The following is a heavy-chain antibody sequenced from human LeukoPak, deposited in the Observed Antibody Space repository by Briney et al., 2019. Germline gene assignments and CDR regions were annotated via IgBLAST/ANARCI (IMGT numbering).Heavy chain of an antibody. Sequence: GGSLRLFCAASGFTLSTYSMNWGRQDPGKGLEWVSSISSSSSYIYYADSVKGRFTISRDNAKNSLYLQMNSLRAEDTAVYFCARVASSGSYSDYWGQGSLVTVSS. D-gene: IGHD1-26*01. CDR1: GFTLSTYS. CDR3: ARVASSGSYSDY. V-gene: IGHV3-21*01. CDR2: ISSSSSYI. J-gene: IGHJ4*02.